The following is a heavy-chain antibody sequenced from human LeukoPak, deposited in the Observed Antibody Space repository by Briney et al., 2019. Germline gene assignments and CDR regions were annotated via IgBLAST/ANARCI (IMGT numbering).Heavy chain of an antibody. Sequence: GESLKISCKGSGYSYNSYWIGWVRQMPGKGLEWMGIIYLADSDTRYSPSFQGQVTISADKSISTAYLQWSSLKASDTAMYYCAGRDCSSTSCFTDDAFDIWGQGTMVTVSS. CDR2: IYLADSDT. J-gene: IGHJ3*02. CDR1: GYSYNSYW. V-gene: IGHV5-51*01. CDR3: AGRDCSSTSCFTDDAFDI. D-gene: IGHD2-2*01.